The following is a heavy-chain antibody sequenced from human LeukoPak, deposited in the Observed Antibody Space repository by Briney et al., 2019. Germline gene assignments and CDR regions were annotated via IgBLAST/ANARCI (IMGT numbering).Heavy chain of an antibody. CDR2: INPSGGST. V-gene: IGHV1-46*01. J-gene: IGHJ5*02. Sequence: ASVKVSCKASGYTFTSYYMHWVRQAPGQGLEWMGIINPSGGSTSYAQKSQGRVTMTRDTSTSTVYMELSSLRSEDTAVYYCARNEGTTEPWFDPWGQGTLVTVSS. D-gene: IGHD1-1*01. CDR3: ARNEGTTEPWFDP. CDR1: GYTFTSYY.